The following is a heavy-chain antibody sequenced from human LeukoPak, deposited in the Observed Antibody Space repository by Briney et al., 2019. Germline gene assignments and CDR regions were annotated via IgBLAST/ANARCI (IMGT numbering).Heavy chain of an antibody. J-gene: IGHJ4*02. V-gene: IGHV3-7*01. D-gene: IGHD5/OR15-5a*01. CDR2: IKQDGSEK. Sequence: GGSLRLSCAASGFTFRIYWMSWVRQAPGKGLEWVANIKQDGSEKYYVDFVRGRFTLSRDNAKNSLYLQMDSLRAEDTAVYYCASSVGGFFDYWGQGNLVTVSS. CDR1: GFTFRIYW. CDR3: ASSVGGFFDY.